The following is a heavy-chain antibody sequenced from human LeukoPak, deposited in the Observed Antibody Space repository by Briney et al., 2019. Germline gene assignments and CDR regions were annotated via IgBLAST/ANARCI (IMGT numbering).Heavy chain of an antibody. Sequence: SETLSLTCAVSGSSISSGGYSWSWIRQPPGKGLEWIGYIYHSGSTNYNPSLKSRVTISVDKSKNQFSLKLSSVTAADTAVYYCARADTYNWFDPWGQGTLVTVSS. CDR2: IYHSGST. V-gene: IGHV4-30-2*01. CDR3: ARADTYNWFDP. CDR1: GSSISSGGYS. J-gene: IGHJ5*02.